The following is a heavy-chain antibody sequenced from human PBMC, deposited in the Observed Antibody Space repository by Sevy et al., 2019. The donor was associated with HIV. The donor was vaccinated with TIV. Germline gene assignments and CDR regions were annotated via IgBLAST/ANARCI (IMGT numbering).Heavy chain of an antibody. V-gene: IGHV3-74*01. CDR1: GFTFSNYW. Sequence: GGSLRLSCAGSGFTFSNYWMHWVRQAPGKGLVWVSRINSDGSSTSYADSVTGRFTISRDNAKNTLYLQMNSLRAEDTAVYYCARGPYYRDTNTYFFMHYWGQGTLVTASS. CDR2: INSDGSST. J-gene: IGHJ4*02. CDR3: ARGPYYRDTNTYFFMHY. D-gene: IGHD3-22*01.